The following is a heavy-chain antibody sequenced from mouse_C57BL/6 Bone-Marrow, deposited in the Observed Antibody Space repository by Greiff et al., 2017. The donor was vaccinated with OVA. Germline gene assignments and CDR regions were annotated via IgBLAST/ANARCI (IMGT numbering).Heavy chain of an antibody. V-gene: IGHV1-55*01. CDR3: AGLGYFDY. CDR2: IYPGSGST. CDR1: GYTFTSYW. Sequence: QVQLQQPGAELVKPGASVKISCKASGYTFTSYWITWVKQRPGQVLEWIGDIYPGSGSTNYNEKFKCTATLTVDTASSSAYMQISSLTSDDSAVYYCAGLGYFDYWGQGTTLTVSS. D-gene: IGHD3-3*01. J-gene: IGHJ2*01.